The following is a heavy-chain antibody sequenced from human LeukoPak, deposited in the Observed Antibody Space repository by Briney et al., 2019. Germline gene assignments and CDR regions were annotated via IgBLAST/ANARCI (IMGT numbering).Heavy chain of an antibody. V-gene: IGHV3-9*03. D-gene: IGHD3-22*01. Sequence: PGGSLRLSCAASGFTLDDYAMHWVRHAPGKGLEWVSGISWNSGSIGYADSVKGRFTISRDNAKNSLYLQMNSLRAEDMALYYCAKDGSGYYDSMAPYYFDYWGQGTLVTVSS. CDR2: ISWNSGSI. CDR3: AKDGSGYYDSMAPYYFDY. J-gene: IGHJ4*02. CDR1: GFTLDDYA.